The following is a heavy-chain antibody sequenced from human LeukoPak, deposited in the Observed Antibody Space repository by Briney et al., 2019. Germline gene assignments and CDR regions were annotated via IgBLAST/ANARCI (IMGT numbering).Heavy chain of an antibody. CDR1: GFTFSSYA. CDR3: ARDQGEYYYYYHMDV. V-gene: IGHV3-30*01. CDR2: ISYDGSNK. D-gene: IGHD3-10*01. J-gene: IGHJ6*03. Sequence: GGSLRLSCAASGFTFSSYAMHWVRQAPGKGLEWVAVISYDGSNKYYADSVKGRFTISRDNSKNTLYLQLTSLRAEDTVVYYCARDQGEYYYYYHMDVWGKGTTVTVSS.